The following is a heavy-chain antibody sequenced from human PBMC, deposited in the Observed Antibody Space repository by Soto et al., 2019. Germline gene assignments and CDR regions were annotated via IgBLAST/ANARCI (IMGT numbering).Heavy chain of an antibody. D-gene: IGHD3-22*01. CDR3: ERETYYYDSSGYDKNWFDP. CDR1: VFTFSSYE. CDR2: ISSSGSTI. Sequence: LXLSCAASVFTFSSYEMNWVRQAPGKGLEWVSYISSSGSTIYYADSVKGRFTISRDNAKNSLYLQMNSLRAEDTAVYYCERETYYYDSSGYDKNWFDPWGQGTPVTVSS. V-gene: IGHV3-48*03. J-gene: IGHJ5*02.